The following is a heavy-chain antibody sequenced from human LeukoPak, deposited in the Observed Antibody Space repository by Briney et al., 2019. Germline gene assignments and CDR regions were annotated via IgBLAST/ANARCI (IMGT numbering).Heavy chain of an antibody. Sequence: GGSLRLSCAAAGFTFSSYSMNWVRQAPGKGLEWVSYISSSISTIYYADSVKGRFTISRANAKNSLYLQMNSLRAEDTAVYYCVVPAASRELPFDSWGQGTLVTVSS. CDR2: ISSSISTI. D-gene: IGHD2-2*01. CDR3: VVPAASRELPFDS. J-gene: IGHJ5*01. V-gene: IGHV3-48*04. CDR1: GFTFSSYS.